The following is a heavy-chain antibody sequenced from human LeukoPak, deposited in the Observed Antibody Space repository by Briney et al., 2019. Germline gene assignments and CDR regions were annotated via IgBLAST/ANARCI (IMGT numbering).Heavy chain of an antibody. CDR3: ARAAIIAARPVQYWFDP. CDR1: GGSISSSSYY. CDR2: IYYSGST. V-gene: IGHV4-39*07. D-gene: IGHD6-6*01. Sequence: PSETLSLTCTVSGGSISSSSYYWGWIRQPPGKGLEWIGSIYYSGSTYYNPSLKSRVTISVDTSKNQFSLKLSSVTAADTAVYYCARAAIIAARPVQYWFDPWGQGTLVTVSS. J-gene: IGHJ5*02.